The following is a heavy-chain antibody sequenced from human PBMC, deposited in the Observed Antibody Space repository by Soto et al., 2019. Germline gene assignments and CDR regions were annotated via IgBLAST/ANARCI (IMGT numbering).Heavy chain of an antibody. CDR2: ISADNGNT. CDR1: GYTFTSYG. V-gene: IGHV1-18*01. CDR3: EGDQTLSGDDFYYYYYYMDV. J-gene: IGHJ6*03. D-gene: IGHD5-12*01. Sequence: QVQLVQSGAEVKKPGASVKVSCKASGYTFTSYGISWVRQAPGQGREWMGWISADNGNTNYAQKLQGRGTMTTDPSTSTAYMELRTPRSDDTAVFYCEGDQTLSGDDFYYYYYYMDVWGKGTTVTVSS.